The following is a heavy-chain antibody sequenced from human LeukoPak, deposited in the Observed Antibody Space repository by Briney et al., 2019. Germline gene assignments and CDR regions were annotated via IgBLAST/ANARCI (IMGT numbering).Heavy chain of an antibody. V-gene: IGHV3-23*01. J-gene: IGHJ5*02. D-gene: IGHD6-13*01. CDR1: GFTFSSYA. CDR2: ISGSSGST. CDR3: AKVTYSSSWYPPQFDP. Sequence: GGSLRLSCAASGFTFSSYAMSWVRQAPGKGLEWVSAISGSSGSTYYADSVKGRFTISRDNSKNTLYLQMNSLRAEDTAVYYCAKVTYSSSWYPPQFDPWGQGTLVTVSS.